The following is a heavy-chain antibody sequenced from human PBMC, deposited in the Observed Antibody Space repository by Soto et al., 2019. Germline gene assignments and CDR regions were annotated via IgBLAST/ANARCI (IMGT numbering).Heavy chain of an antibody. CDR1: GFTFSSYG. Sequence: PGGSLRLSCAASGFTFSSYGMHWVRQAPGKGLEWVAVISYDGSNKYYADSVKGRFTISRDNSKNTLYLQMNSLRAEDTAVYYCAKERLYNWNIQYYFDYWGQGTLVTVSS. CDR2: ISYDGSNK. D-gene: IGHD1-20*01. CDR3: AKERLYNWNIQYYFDY. V-gene: IGHV3-30*18. J-gene: IGHJ4*02.